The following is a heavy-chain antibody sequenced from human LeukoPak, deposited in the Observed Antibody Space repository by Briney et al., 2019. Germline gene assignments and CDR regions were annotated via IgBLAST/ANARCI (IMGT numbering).Heavy chain of an antibody. V-gene: IGHV4-59*08. CDR2: IYYSGST. J-gene: IGHJ4*02. CDR1: GGSISSYY. Sequence: SETLSLTCTVSGGSISSYYWSWIRQPPGKGLEWIGYIYYSGSTNYNPSLKSRVTISVDTSKSQFSLKLSSVTAADTAVYYCARHHDCSSSSCYSSYFDYWGQGTLVTVSS. CDR3: ARHHDCSSSSCYSSYFDY. D-gene: IGHD2-2*01.